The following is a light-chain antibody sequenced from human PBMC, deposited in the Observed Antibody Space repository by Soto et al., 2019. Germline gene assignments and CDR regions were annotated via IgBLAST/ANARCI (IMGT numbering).Light chain of an antibody. Sequence: DIPMTQSPSSLSASVGDRVTITCRASQSLSIFLSWYQQKPGKAPKLLIYAASSLQSGVPSRFSGSVSGTDFTLTISSLQPEDFATYYCQQTYSTPQTFGQGTKVEIK. J-gene: IGKJ1*01. CDR1: QSLSIF. CDR3: QQTYSTPQT. CDR2: AAS. V-gene: IGKV1-39*01.